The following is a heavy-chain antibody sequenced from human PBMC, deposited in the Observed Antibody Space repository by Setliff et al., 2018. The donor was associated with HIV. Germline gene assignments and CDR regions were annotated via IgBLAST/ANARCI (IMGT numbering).Heavy chain of an antibody. Sequence: SETLSLTCSVSGDSISSGSYFWGWIRQTPGKGLEWIGNIYYTGFAYYNPSLRSRVTISLDTSKTHFFLNLTSVTDADTAVYFCTREGRGDPAMATTRIDYWGQGKRVTVSS. CDR3: TREGRGDPAMATTRIDY. D-gene: IGHD1-1*01. J-gene: IGHJ4*02. V-gene: IGHV4-39*02. CDR2: IYYTGFA. CDR1: GDSISSGSYF.